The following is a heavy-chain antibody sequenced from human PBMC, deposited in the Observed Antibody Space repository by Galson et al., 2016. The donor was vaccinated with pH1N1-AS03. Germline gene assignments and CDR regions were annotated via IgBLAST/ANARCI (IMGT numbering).Heavy chain of an antibody. J-gene: IGHJ3*02. CDR3: ARGLQKPSQLWLLAPFDI. CDR2: LSYDDTYK. CDR1: GFTLTNHP. Sequence: SLRLSCAASGFTLTNHPLHWVRQAPGKGLEWVAVLSYDDTYKYYVESVKGRFSIFRDMSDNTLYLQMGSLRPEDTAIYFCARGLQKPSQLWLLAPFDIWGQGTMVSVSS. D-gene: IGHD3/OR15-3a*01. V-gene: IGHV3-30*14.